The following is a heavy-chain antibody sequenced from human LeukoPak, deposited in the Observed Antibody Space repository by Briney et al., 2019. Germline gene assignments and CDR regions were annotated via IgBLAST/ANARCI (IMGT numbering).Heavy chain of an antibody. CDR1: GFTFSDYA. CDR2: ISYDGSNK. Sequence: GGSLRLSCAASGFTFSDYALSWVRQAPGKGLEWVAVISYDGSNKYYADSVKGRFTISRDNSKNTLYLQMNSLRAEDTAVYYCARQVKGWFDPWGQGTLVTVSS. J-gene: IGHJ5*02. V-gene: IGHV3-30*01. CDR3: ARQVKGWFDP. D-gene: IGHD4-11*01.